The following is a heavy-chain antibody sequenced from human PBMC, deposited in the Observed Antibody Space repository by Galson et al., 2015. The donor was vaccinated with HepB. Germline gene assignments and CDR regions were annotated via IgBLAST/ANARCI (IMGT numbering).Heavy chain of an antibody. CDR1: GFAFNNFA. CDR2: ISSTGAVA. D-gene: IGHD1-7*01. V-gene: IGHV3-23*01. J-gene: IGHJ6*03. Sequence: SLRLSGAAAGFAFNNFAMTWVRQAPGKGLEWVSTISSTGAVAFYADSVQGQFTISRDNSKNTVFLQMDRLRADDTATYYCAKDLFDWNYAQIVYYYYYMDVWGKGTTVPVSS. CDR3: AKDLFDWNYAQIVYYYYYMDV.